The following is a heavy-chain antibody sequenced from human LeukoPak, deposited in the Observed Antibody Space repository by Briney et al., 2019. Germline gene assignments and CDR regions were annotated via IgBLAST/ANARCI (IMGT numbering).Heavy chain of an antibody. D-gene: IGHD3-22*01. CDR2: ISGYNGNT. CDR3: ARYEVLGMTTIGDYYYMDV. V-gene: IGHV1-18*01. J-gene: IGHJ6*03. Sequence: ASVNVSFKASGYTFTRYGISWVRQAPGQGLEWMGWISGYNGNTKYAQKLQGRVTMTTETSTSTAYMELRSLRSDDTAVYYCARYEVLGMTTIGDYYYMDVWGKGTTVTVSS. CDR1: GYTFTRYG.